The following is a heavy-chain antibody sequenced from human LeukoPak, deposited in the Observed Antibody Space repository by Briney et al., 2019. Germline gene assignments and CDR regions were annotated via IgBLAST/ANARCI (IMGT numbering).Heavy chain of an antibody. CDR3: ARGGHYYDSSGYPFDY. V-gene: IGHV4-59*01. D-gene: IGHD3-22*01. Sequence: PSETLSLTCTVSGGSITSYYWSWIRQSPGKGLEWIGYIYYSGSTNYNPSLKSRVTISVDTSKNQFSLKLSSVTAADTAVYYCARGGHYYDSSGYPFDYWGQGTLSPSPQ. CDR1: GGSITSYY. CDR2: IYYSGST. J-gene: IGHJ4*02.